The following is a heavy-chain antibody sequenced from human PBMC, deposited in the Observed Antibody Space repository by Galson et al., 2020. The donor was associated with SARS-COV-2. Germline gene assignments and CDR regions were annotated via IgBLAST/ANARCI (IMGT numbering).Heavy chain of an antibody. CDR1: GYTLTELS. CDR3: ATAPAFLVRANRWFDP. CDR2: FDPEDGET. Sequence: ASVKVSCKVSGYTLTELSMHWVRQAPGKGLEWMGGFDPEDGETIYAQKFQGRVTMTEDTSTDTAYMELSSLRSEDTAVYYCATAPAFLVRANRWFDPWGQGTLVTVSS. V-gene: IGHV1-24*01. J-gene: IGHJ5*02.